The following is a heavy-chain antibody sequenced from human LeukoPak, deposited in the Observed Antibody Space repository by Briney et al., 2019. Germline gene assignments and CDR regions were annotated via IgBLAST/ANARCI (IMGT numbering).Heavy chain of an antibody. CDR3: ARDLSSGWYWFDP. CDR2: IYYSGST. D-gene: IGHD6-19*01. CDR1: GGSISSYY. Sequence: PSETLSLTCTVSGGSISSYYWSWIRQPPGKGLEWIGYIYYSGSTNYNPSLKSRVTISVDTSKNQFSLKLSSVTAADTAVYYCARDLSSGWYWFDPWGQGTLVTVSS. V-gene: IGHV4-59*01. J-gene: IGHJ5*02.